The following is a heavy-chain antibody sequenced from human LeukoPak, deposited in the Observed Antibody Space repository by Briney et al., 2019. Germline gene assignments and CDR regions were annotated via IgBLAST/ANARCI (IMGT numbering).Heavy chain of an antibody. CDR1: GGSISSHY. Sequence: SETLSLTCTVSGGSISSHYWSWLRQPPGKGLEWIGYIFYRGSTNYNPSLKSRVTISVDTSKNQFSLKLSSVTAADTAVYYCASIAVAGTGYWGQGTLVTVSS. CDR3: ASIAVAGTGY. CDR2: IFYRGST. V-gene: IGHV4-59*08. D-gene: IGHD6-19*01. J-gene: IGHJ4*02.